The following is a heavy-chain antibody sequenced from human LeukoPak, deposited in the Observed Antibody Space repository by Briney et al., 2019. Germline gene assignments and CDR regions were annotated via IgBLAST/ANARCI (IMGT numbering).Heavy chain of an antibody. CDR1: GFTFSSYA. V-gene: IGHV3-23*01. D-gene: IGHD3-9*01. CDR2: ISGSGGST. J-gene: IGHJ4*02. CDR3: AKSPLYYDILTGYYAD. Sequence: GGSLRLSCAASGFTFSSYAMSWVRQAPGRGLEWVSAISGSGGSTYYADSVKGRFTISRDNSKNTLYLQMNSLRAEDTAVYYCAKSPLYYDILTGYYADWGQGTLVTVSS.